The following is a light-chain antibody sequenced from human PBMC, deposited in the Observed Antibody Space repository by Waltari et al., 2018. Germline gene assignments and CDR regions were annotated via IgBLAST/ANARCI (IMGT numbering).Light chain of an antibody. CDR2: DVY. CDR1: DGDIGSYKY. V-gene: IGLV2-14*01. CDR3: SSYTSISTVI. Sequence: SALTQPASVSGYPGESITISCTGTDGDIGSYKYFSWYQQYPGKAPKLLIYDVYARPSGVSNRFSGSKSVNTASLTISGLQAEDEAEYFCSSYTSISTVIFGGGTKVSVL. J-gene: IGLJ2*01.